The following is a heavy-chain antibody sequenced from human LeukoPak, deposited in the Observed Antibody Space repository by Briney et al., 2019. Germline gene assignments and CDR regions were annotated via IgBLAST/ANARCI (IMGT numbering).Heavy chain of an antibody. CDR2: INPSGGST. J-gene: IGHJ6*02. Sequence: GASVKVSCKASGYTFTSYYMHWVRQAPGQGLEWMGIINPSGGSTSYAQKFQGRVTMTRDTSTSTAYMELSSLRSEDTAVYYCARGRYYYDSSGYYPKYYYYGMDVWGQGTTVTVSS. CDR1: GYTFTSYY. V-gene: IGHV1-46*01. D-gene: IGHD3-22*01. CDR3: ARGRYYYDSSGYYPKYYYYGMDV.